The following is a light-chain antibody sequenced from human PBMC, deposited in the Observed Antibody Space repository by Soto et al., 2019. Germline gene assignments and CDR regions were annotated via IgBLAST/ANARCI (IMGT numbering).Light chain of an antibody. Sequence: DIQMTQSPSSLSASVGDRVTITCRASQGIRNDLGWYQQKSGKAPKFLIYDASSLESGVPSRFSGSGSGTEFTLTISTLQPDDFATYYCQQYNTYPWTFGQGTKVDIK. CDR3: QQYNTYPWT. CDR1: QGIRND. J-gene: IGKJ1*01. CDR2: DAS. V-gene: IGKV1-17*01.